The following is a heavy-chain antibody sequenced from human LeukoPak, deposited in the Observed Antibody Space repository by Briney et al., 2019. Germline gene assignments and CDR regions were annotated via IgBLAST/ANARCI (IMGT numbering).Heavy chain of an antibody. Sequence: GASVKVSCKASGYTFTGYYMHWARQAPGQGLEWMGWINPNSGGTNYAQKFQGRVTMTRDTSISTAYMELSRLRSDDTAVYYCARRYYYDSSGLYYFDYWGQGTLVTVSS. V-gene: IGHV1-2*02. CDR3: ARRYYYDSSGLYYFDY. CDR2: INPNSGGT. J-gene: IGHJ4*02. CDR1: GYTFTGYY. D-gene: IGHD3-22*01.